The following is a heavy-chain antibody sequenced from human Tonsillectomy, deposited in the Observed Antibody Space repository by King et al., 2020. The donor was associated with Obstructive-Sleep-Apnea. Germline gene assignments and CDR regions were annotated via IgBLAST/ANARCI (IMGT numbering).Heavy chain of an antibody. D-gene: IGHD3-10*01. Sequence: MQLQESGPGLVKPSETLSLTCTVSNGSIRSSSYYWGWIRQPPGKGLEWIGNMYYSGSTYYNPSLKSRVTISADPSKNQFSLKLTSVTAADTAVYYCARPMVRGVTRDGMDLWGQGTTVTVS. CDR3: ARPMVRGVTRDGMDL. V-gene: IGHV4-39*01. J-gene: IGHJ6*02. CDR1: NGSIRSSSYY. CDR2: MYYSGST.